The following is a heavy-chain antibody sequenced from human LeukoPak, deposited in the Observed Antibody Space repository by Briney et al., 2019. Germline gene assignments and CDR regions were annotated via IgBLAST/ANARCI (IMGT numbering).Heavy chain of an antibody. CDR2: INPSGGST. Sequence: ASVKVSCKASGYTFTGYYIHWVRQAPGQGLEWMALINPSGGSTHYAQKFQGRVTVTRDTSTSTVYMELTSLRSEDTAVYYYACLPYAFDIWGQGTMVTVSS. V-gene: IGHV1-46*01. CDR3: ACLPYAFDI. CDR1: GYTFTGYY. J-gene: IGHJ3*02.